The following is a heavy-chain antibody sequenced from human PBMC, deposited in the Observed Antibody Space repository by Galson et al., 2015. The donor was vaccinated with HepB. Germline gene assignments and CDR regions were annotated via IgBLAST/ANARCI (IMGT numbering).Heavy chain of an antibody. Sequence: SLRLSCAASGLTFSSYSMNWVRQAPGKGLEWVSYISSSSSTIYYADSVKGRFTISRDNAKNSLYLQMNSLRAEDTAVYYCARGEGLLESSFDYWGQGTLVTVSS. CDR3: ARGEGLLESSFDY. J-gene: IGHJ4*02. CDR2: ISSSSSTI. CDR1: GLTFSSYS. D-gene: IGHD3-22*01. V-gene: IGHV3-48*01.